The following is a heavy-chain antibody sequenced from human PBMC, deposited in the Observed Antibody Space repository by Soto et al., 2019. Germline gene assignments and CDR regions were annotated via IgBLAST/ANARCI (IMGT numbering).Heavy chain of an antibody. J-gene: IGHJ5*02. Sequence: EVQLLDSVGGLVQPGGSLRLSCAASGFTFSSYAMNWVRQAPGKGLEWFAAISGSGDIPYYADSVKARFTISRDNSKNTVFLQMALLRGEDTAVYYCEKDPYFSVDGYAWGQGPLVTVSS. CDR2: ISGSGDIP. V-gene: IGHV3-23*01. CDR1: GFTFSSYA. CDR3: EKDPYFSVDGYA. D-gene: IGHD5-18*01.